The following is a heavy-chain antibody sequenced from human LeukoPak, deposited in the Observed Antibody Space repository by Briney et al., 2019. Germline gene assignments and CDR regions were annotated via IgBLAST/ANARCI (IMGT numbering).Heavy chain of an antibody. J-gene: IGHJ4*02. Sequence: ASVKVSCKASGYTFTTYGISWVRQAPGQGLEWMGWISVYNGDTNYAQKLQGRVTMTTDTSTSTGCMGLRSLRSDDTAVYYCARGKGARDYWGQGTLVTVSS. CDR1: GYTFTTYG. V-gene: IGHV1-18*01. CDR2: ISVYNGDT. CDR3: ARGKGARDY. D-gene: IGHD3-10*01.